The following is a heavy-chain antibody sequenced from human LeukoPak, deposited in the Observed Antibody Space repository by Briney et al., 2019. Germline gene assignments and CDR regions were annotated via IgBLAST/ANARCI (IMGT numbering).Heavy chain of an antibody. Sequence: GASVKVSCKASGYTFTSYDINWVRQATGQGLEWMGWMNPNSGNTGYAQKFQGRVTMTRNTSISTAYMELSSLRSEDTAVYYCARDIPTLRYFDWFPWRGTYYYYYMDVWGKGTTVTISS. D-gene: IGHD3-9*01. J-gene: IGHJ6*03. CDR1: GYTFTSYD. CDR3: ARDIPTLRYFDWFPWRGTYYYYYMDV. V-gene: IGHV1-8*01. CDR2: MNPNSGNT.